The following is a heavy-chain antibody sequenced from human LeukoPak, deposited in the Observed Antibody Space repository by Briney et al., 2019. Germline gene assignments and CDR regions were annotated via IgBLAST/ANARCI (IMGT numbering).Heavy chain of an antibody. D-gene: IGHD1-26*01. CDR1: GFTFSDQY. J-gene: IGHJ5*02. V-gene: IGHV3-72*01. CDR3: ARVVGAHWFDP. CDR2: IRNKANSYTT. Sequence: PGGSLRLSCAASGFTFSDQYMDWVRQAPGKGLEWVGRIRNKANSYTTEYAASVKGRFTISRDDSKNSLYLQVNSLKTEDTAVYYCARVVGAHWFDPWGQGTLVTVSS.